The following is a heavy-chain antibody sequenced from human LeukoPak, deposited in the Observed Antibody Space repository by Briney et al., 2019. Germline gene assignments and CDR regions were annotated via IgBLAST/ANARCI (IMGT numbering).Heavy chain of an antibody. CDR3: ARGNKRAIDY. J-gene: IGHJ4*02. Sequence: AETLSLTCTVSGGSISNDYWNWIRQPPGKGLEWIGYIYNSGSTNYNPSLKSRVTMSVNTSKNQFSPNLSSVTAADTAVYYCARGNKRAIDYWGQGTLVTVSS. D-gene: IGHD4-23*01. CDR1: GGSISNDY. CDR2: IYNSGST. V-gene: IGHV4-59*01.